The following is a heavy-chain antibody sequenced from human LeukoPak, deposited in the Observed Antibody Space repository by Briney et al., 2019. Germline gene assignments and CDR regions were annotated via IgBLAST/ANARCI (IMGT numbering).Heavy chain of an antibody. Sequence: SETLYLTCSVSGGSIIAYYWTWIRQPPGKGLEWIGYIFYTGSTNYNPSLKSRVTMSVDSSKNQFSLKLNSVTAADTAVYYCARGSMSEREPDFVYWGQGTLVTVSS. V-gene: IGHV4-59*01. CDR2: IFYTGST. CDR1: GGSIIAYY. D-gene: IGHD1-26*01. J-gene: IGHJ4*02. CDR3: ARGSMSEREPDFVY.